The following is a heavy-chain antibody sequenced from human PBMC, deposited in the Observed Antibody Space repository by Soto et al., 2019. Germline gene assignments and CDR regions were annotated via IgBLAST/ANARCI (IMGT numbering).Heavy chain of an antibody. V-gene: IGHV3-33*01. J-gene: IGHJ4*02. D-gene: IGHD1-7*01. CDR3: PRWGNYKVADY. CDR1: GFSFDRHG. Sequence: GGPLRLSCAASGFSFDRHGMHWVRQGPGKGLEWVAVIWYDGSNKYYADSVKGRFTISRDNSKNMLYLDMNSLRVEDTALSRGPRWGNYKVADYWGQGTLVTVSS. CDR2: IWYDGSNK.